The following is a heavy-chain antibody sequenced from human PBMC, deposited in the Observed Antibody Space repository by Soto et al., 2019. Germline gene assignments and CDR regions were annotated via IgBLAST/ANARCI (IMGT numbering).Heavy chain of an antibody. V-gene: IGHV4-59*12. D-gene: IGHD6-19*01. CDR1: GSSIIGYY. CDR2: IHYSGSA. CDR3: ARGVGGSGLNWFDP. J-gene: IGHJ5*02. Sequence: SETLSLTCTFSGSSIIGYYWTWIRQSPERGLEWIGYIHYSGSAHYNPSLNRRPTMSVDRSKSQFSMKLASVTAADTAVYYCARGVGGSGLNWFDPWGQGTLVTVSS.